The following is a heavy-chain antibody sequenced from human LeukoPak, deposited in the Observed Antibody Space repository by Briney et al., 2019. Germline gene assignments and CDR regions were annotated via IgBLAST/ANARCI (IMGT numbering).Heavy chain of an antibody. V-gene: IGHV4-59*12. D-gene: IGHD3-10*01. J-gene: IGHJ4*02. CDR1: GGSISSYY. Sequence: SETLSLTCTVSGGSISSYYWSWIRQPPGKGLEWIGYIYYSGSTNFNPSLKSRVTISVDTSKNQFSLKLSSVTAADTAVYYCARRRPYYSFDYWGQGTLVTVSS. CDR3: ARRRPYYSFDY. CDR2: IYYSGST.